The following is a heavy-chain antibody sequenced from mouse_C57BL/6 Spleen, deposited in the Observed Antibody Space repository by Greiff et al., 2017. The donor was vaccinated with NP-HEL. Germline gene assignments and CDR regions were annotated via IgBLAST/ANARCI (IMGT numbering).Heavy chain of an antibody. CDR3: ARDALALDY. J-gene: IGHJ2*01. CDR1: GFTFSDFY. Sequence: DVMLVESGGGLVQSGRSLRLSCATSGFTFSDFYMKWVRQAPGKGLEWIAASRNKANDYTTEYSASVKGRFIVSRDTSQSILYLQMNALRAEDTAIYYCARDALALDYWGQGTTLTVSS. V-gene: IGHV7-1*01. CDR2: SRNKANDYTT.